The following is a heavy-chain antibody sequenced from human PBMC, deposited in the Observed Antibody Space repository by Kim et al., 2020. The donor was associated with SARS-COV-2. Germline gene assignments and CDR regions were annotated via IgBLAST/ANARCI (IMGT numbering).Heavy chain of an antibody. CDR3: ARMGFYYILTGYSFDY. CDR2: ISAHNGNT. V-gene: IGHV1-18*04. Sequence: ASVKVSCKASGYAFINYGISWVRQAPGQGLEWMGWISAHNGNTKYAQKFQGRVIMTTDTSTSTAYKEMRSLRSDDTAVYYCARMGFYYILTGYSFDYWGQGTLVTVSS. D-gene: IGHD3-9*01. CDR1: GYAFINYG. J-gene: IGHJ4*02.